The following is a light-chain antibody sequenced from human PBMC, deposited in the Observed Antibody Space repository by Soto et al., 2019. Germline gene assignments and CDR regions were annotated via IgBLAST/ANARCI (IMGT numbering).Light chain of an antibody. Sequence: DIRMPQSLSTLSGLLGDEFPILGRPSRPFSSWLAWYQLKPGKAPKLLIYKASTLKSGVPSRFSGSGSGTEFTLTISSLQPDDFATYYCQHYNSYSEAFGQGTKVELK. CDR2: KAS. CDR1: RPFSSW. J-gene: IGKJ1*01. CDR3: QHYNSYSEA. V-gene: IGKV1-5*03.